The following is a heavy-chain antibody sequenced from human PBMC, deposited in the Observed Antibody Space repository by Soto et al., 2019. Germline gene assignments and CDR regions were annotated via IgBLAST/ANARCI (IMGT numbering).Heavy chain of an antibody. CDR3: ARVIYGDAPRGIYNAFDP. V-gene: IGHV4-38-2*01. Sequence: SETLSLTCDVPGYSISSGYYLSWILQPPWKGLEWIGNIYHNGSNHYNPSLKSRVTISVDTSKNQFSLKVNSVTAADTAVYYCARVIYGDAPRGIYNAFDPWGQGTLVTVSS. J-gene: IGHJ5*02. CDR1: GYSISSGYY. CDR2: IYHNGSN. D-gene: IGHD4-17*01.